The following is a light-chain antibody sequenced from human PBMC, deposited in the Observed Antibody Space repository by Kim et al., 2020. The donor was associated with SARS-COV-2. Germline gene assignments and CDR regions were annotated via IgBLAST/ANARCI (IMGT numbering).Light chain of an antibody. CDR2: GAS. V-gene: IGKV3-15*01. CDR3: QQYNNWPIT. J-gene: IGKJ5*01. Sequence: VSPGEGATLSCRASQSVSSNSAWYQQKPGQAPRLLIYGASTRATGIPARFSGSGSGTEFTLTISSLQSEDFAVYYCQQYNNWPITFGQGTRLEIK. CDR1: QSVSSN.